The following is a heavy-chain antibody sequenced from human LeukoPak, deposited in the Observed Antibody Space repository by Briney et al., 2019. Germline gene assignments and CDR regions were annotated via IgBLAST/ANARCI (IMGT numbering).Heavy chain of an antibody. J-gene: IGHJ4*02. CDR3: AREGELYGSGTGDFDY. CDR2: ISSRSSPI. Sequence: PGGSLRLSCAASGFTFSSYEMNWVRQAPGKGLEWVSYISSRSSPIYYADSVKGRFTISRDNAKKSLYLQMNSLRDEDTAVYYCAREGELYGSGTGDFDYWGQGVLVTVSS. D-gene: IGHD3-10*01. V-gene: IGHV3-48*02. CDR1: GFTFSSYE.